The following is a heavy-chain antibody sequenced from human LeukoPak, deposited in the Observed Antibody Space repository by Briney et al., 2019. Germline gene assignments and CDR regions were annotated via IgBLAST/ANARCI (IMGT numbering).Heavy chain of an antibody. Sequence: SETLSLTCTVSGGSISSGDYYWSWIRQPPGKGLEWIGYIYYSEMYNNPSLKSRVTISVDTSKNQFSLMLSSVTAADTAVYYCARGYDSSAYYPFNYWGQGTLVTVSS. V-gene: IGHV4-30-4*02. J-gene: IGHJ4*02. CDR2: IYYSEM. CDR1: GGSISSGDYY. D-gene: IGHD3-22*01. CDR3: ARGYDSSAYYPFNY.